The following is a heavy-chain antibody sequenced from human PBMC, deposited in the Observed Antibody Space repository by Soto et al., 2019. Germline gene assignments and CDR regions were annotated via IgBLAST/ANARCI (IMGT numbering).Heavy chain of an antibody. V-gene: IGHV4-59*01. D-gene: IGHD3-3*01. J-gene: IGHJ6*02. Sequence: SETLSLTCTVSGGSISSYYWSWIRQPPGKGLEWIGYIYYSGSTNYNPSLKSRVTISVDTSKNQFSLKLSSVTAADTAVYYCARGNTIFGVVIMGYYYYGMDVWGQGTTVTVSS. CDR3: ARGNTIFGVVIMGYYYYGMDV. CDR2: IYYSGST. CDR1: GGSISSYY.